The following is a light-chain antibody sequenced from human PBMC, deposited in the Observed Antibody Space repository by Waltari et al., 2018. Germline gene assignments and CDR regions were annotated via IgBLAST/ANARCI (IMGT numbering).Light chain of an antibody. CDR2: DAS. J-gene: IGKJ4*01. CDR3: QQRSNWPRGLT. Sequence: EIVLTQSPATLSLSPGERATLSCRASQSVSSYLAWYQQKPGQAPRLLIYDASNRATGIPARFSGSGSGTDFTLTISSLEPEDFAVYYCQQRSNWPRGLTFGEGTKVEIK. V-gene: IGKV3-11*01. CDR1: QSVSSY.